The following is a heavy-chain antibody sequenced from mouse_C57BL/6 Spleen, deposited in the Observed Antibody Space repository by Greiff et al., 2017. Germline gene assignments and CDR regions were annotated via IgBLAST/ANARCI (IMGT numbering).Heavy chain of an antibody. J-gene: IGHJ1*03. CDR1: GFTFSNYW. CDR3: TRAYYSPYWYFDV. D-gene: IGHD2-12*01. CDR2: IRLKSDNYAT. V-gene: IGHV6-3*01. Sequence: EVKLMESGGGLVQPGGSMKLSCVASGFTFSNYWMNWVRQSPEKGLEWVAQIRLKSDNYATHYAESVKGRFTISRDDSKSSVYLQMNNLRAEDTGIYYCTRAYYSPYWYFDVWGTGTTVTVSS.